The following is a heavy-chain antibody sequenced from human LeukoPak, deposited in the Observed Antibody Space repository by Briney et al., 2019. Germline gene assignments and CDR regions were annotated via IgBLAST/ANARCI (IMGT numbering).Heavy chain of an antibody. CDR2: ISAYNGNT. Sequence: GASVKVSCKASGYTFTSYGISWVRQAPGQALEWMGWISAYNGNTNYAQKLQGRVTMTTDTSTSTAYMELRSLRSDDTAVYYCARVAGGGSIAAAPYWGQGTLVTVSS. V-gene: IGHV1-18*01. J-gene: IGHJ4*02. CDR3: ARVAGGGSIAAAPY. CDR1: GYTFTSYG. D-gene: IGHD6-13*01.